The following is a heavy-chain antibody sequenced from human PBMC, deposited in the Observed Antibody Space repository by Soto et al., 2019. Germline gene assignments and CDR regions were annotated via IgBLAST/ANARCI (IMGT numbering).Heavy chain of an antibody. CDR2: ISYDGSNK. CDR3: AKDRHRMVAARPVFWFDP. Sequence: QVQLVESGGGVVQPGRSLRLSCAASGFTFSSYGMHWVRQAPGKGLEWVAVISYDGSNKYYADSVKGRFTISRDNSKNTLYLQMNSLRAEDTAVYYCAKDRHRMVAARPVFWFDPWGQGTLVTVSS. D-gene: IGHD2-15*01. V-gene: IGHV3-30*18. CDR1: GFTFSSYG. J-gene: IGHJ5*02.